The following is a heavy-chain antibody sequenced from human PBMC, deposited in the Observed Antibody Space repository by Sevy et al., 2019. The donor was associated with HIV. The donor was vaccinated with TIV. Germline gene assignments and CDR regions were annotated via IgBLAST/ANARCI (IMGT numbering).Heavy chain of an antibody. Sequence: GWSLRLSCAASGFTFSNAWMSWVRQAPGKGLEWVGRIKSKTDGGTTDYAAPVKGRFTISRDDSKNTLYLQMNSLKTEDTAVYYCTTVRRGAGSSWYAVFDYYYYYYMDVWGKGTTVTVSS. CDR1: GFTFSNAW. D-gene: IGHD6-13*01. V-gene: IGHV3-15*01. CDR3: TTVRRGAGSSWYAVFDYYYYYYMDV. J-gene: IGHJ6*03. CDR2: IKSKTDGGTT.